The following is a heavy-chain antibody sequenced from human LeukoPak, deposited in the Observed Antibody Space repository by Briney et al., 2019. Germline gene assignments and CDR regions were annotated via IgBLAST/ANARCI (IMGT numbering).Heavy chain of an antibody. CDR3: ARALTTLTYEGY. CDR2: ISGSNSYI. D-gene: IGHD1-1*01. J-gene: IGHJ4*02. V-gene: IGHV3-21*01. Sequence: GGSLRLSCVASGFSFSNSWMTWVRQAPGKGLEWVSSISGSNSYIFYADSVKGRFTVSRDNAKDSLYLQMNSLRAEDTAVYYCARALTTLTYEGYWGQGTLVTVSS. CDR1: GFSFSNSW.